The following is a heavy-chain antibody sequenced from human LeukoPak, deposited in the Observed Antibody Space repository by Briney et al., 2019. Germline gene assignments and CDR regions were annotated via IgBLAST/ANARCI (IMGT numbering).Heavy chain of an antibody. D-gene: IGHD3-22*01. J-gene: IGHJ4*02. CDR1: GFTFSSYE. Sequence: GGSLRLSCAASGFTFSSYEMNWVRQAPGKGLEWVSYISSSGSTIYYADSVKGRFTISRDNAKNSTYLQMTSLRAEATAVYYCAREVHYDSSGYYYWGQGTLVTVSS. CDR3: AREVHYDSSGYYY. V-gene: IGHV3-48*03. CDR2: ISSSGSTI.